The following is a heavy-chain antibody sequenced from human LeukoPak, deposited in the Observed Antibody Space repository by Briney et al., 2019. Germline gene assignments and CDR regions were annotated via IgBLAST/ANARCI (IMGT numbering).Heavy chain of an antibody. Sequence: SVKVSCKASGFTFTSSAVQWVRQARGQRLEWIGWIVVGSGNTNYAQKFQERVSITRDMSTSTAYMELSSLRSEDTAVYYCAAFPDSGVVVITDGQTSYFFEYWGQGTLVTVSS. CDR2: IVVGSGNT. V-gene: IGHV1-58*01. CDR3: AAFPDSGVVVITDGQTSYFFEY. J-gene: IGHJ4*02. CDR1: GFTFTSSA. D-gene: IGHD3-22*01.